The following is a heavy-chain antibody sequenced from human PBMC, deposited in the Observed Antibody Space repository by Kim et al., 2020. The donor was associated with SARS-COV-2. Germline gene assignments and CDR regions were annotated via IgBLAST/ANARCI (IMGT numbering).Heavy chain of an antibody. Sequence: SETLSLTCTVSGGSISSGGYYWSWIRQHPGKGLEWIGYIYYSGSTYYNPSLKSRVTISVDTSKNQFSLKLSSVTAADTAVYYCARARSLGYCSSTSCQAAWFDPWGQGTLVTVSS. J-gene: IGHJ5*02. D-gene: IGHD2-2*01. CDR3: ARARSLGYCSSTSCQAAWFDP. CDR2: IYYSGST. V-gene: IGHV4-31*03. CDR1: GGSISSGGYY.